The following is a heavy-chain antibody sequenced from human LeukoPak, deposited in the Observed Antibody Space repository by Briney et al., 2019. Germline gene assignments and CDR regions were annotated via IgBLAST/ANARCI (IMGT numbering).Heavy chain of an antibody. CDR2: ISSSTSYI. CDR1: GFIFSTYS. J-gene: IGHJ4*02. CDR3: AREAAGGYSYGLRDY. D-gene: IGHD5-18*01. V-gene: IGHV3-21*01. Sequence: GGSLRLSCAASGFIFSTYSMNWVRQAPGKGLEWVSSISSSTSYIYYADSVKGRFTISRDNAKNSLYLQMNSLRAEDTAVYYCAREAAGGYSYGLRDYWGQGTLVTVSS.